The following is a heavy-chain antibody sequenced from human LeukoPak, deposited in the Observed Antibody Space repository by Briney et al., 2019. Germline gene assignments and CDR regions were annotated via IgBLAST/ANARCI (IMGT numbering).Heavy chain of an antibody. CDR2: ISHDGSNK. V-gene: IGHV3-30-3*01. J-gene: IGHJ4*02. CDR3: AKNVAASPFRYFDS. Sequence: GRSLRLSCAASGFTFSSYAMHWVRQAPGKGLEWVAVISHDGSNKYYADSVKGRFTISRDNSKNTLYLQMNSLRAEDTAIYYCAKNVAASPFRYFDSWGQGTLVTVSS. CDR1: GFTFSSYA. D-gene: IGHD6-13*01.